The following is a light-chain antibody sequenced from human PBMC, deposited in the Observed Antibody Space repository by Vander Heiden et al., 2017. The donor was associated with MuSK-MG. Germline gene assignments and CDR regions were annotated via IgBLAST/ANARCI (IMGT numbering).Light chain of an antibody. V-gene: IGKV1-8*01. CDR1: QGISSY. Sequence: AIRMTQSPSSFSASTGDRVTITCRPSQGISSYLAWYQQKPGKAPKLLIYAASTWQSGVPARFSGSGSGTDFTLTISSLQSEDFATYYCQQYDSYPFTFGHGTKVDIK. CDR3: QQYDSYPFT. J-gene: IGKJ3*01. CDR2: AAS.